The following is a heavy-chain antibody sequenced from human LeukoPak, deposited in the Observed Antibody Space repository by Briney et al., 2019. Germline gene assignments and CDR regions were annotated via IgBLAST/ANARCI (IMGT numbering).Heavy chain of an antibody. J-gene: IGHJ3*02. CDR1: GFTFSSYW. CDR3: ARDRSDVLTGYNDAFDI. V-gene: IGHV3-7*01. Sequence: RVSLRLSCADSGFTFSSYWMSWVRQAPGKGLEWVANIKQDGSEKYYVDSVKGRFTISRDNAKNSLYLQMNRLRAEDTGVYYCARDRSDVLTGYNDAFDIWGQGTMVTVSS. D-gene: IGHD3-9*01. CDR2: IKQDGSEK.